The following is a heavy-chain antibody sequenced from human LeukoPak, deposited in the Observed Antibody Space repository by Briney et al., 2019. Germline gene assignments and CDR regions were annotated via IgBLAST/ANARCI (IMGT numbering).Heavy chain of an antibody. J-gene: IGHJ5*02. CDR1: GFTFSDYY. V-gene: IGHV4-34*01. Sequence: GSLRLSCAASGFTFSDYYMSWIRQPPGKGLEWIGEINHSGSTNYNPSLKSRVTISVDTSKNQFSLKLSSVTAADTAVYYCVRAGVVVVPAAHTEPFDPWGQGTLVTVSS. CDR3: VRAGVVVVPAAHTEPFDP. D-gene: IGHD2-2*01. CDR2: INHSGST.